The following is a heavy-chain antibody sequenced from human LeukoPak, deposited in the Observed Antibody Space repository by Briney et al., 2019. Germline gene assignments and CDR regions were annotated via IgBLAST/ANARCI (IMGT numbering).Heavy chain of an antibody. CDR2: ISGSGGST. D-gene: IGHD3-10*01. V-gene: IGHV3-23*01. Sequence: GGSLRLSCAASGFTFSSYAMSWVRQAPGKGLEWVSAISGSGGSTYYAGSVKGRFTISRDNSKNTLYLQMNSLRAEDTAVYYCAKDAAELLWFGESTTDYWGQGTLVTVSS. CDR1: GFTFSSYA. CDR3: AKDAAELLWFGESTTDY. J-gene: IGHJ4*02.